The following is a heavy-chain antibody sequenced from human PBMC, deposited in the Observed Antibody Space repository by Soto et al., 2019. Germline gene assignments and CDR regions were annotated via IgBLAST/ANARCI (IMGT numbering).Heavy chain of an antibody. J-gene: IGHJ4*01. CDR2: VNTFGSIT. CDR3: VRAAHSAYYVDF. CDR1: GFTFTNNW. Sequence: EVQLVESGGGLVQPGGSLRLSCAASGFTFTNNWIHWVRQAPGKGLVWVSRVNTFGSITNYADSVRGRCTISRDNAKNTVYLQMNSLRVEDTAVYYCVRAAHSAYYVDFCGHGNLVNVSS. D-gene: IGHD3-10*01. V-gene: IGHV3-74*01.